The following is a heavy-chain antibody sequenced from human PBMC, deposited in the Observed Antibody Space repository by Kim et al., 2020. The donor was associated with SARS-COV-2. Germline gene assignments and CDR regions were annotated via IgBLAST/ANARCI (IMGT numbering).Heavy chain of an antibody. J-gene: IGHJ3*02. D-gene: IGHD3-10*01. CDR3: AKDSSTGVRAFDI. Sequence: YAASVKGRFTISRDNSKNTLYLQMNSLRAEDTAVYYCAKDSSTGVRAFDIWGQGTMVTVSS. V-gene: IGHV3-33*06.